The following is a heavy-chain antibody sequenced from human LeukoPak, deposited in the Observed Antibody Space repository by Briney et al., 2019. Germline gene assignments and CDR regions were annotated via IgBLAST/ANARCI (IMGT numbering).Heavy chain of an antibody. V-gene: IGHV4-31*03. D-gene: IGHD1-14*01. J-gene: IGHJ5*02. CDR3: ARAEEPYNWFDP. Sequence: SETLSLTCTVSGGSISSGGYYWSWIRQHPGKGLEWIGYIYYSGSTYYNPSLKSRVTISVDTSKNQFSLKLSSVTAVDTAVYYCARAEEPYNWFDPWGQGTLVTVSS. CDR2: IYYSGST. CDR1: GGSISSGGYY.